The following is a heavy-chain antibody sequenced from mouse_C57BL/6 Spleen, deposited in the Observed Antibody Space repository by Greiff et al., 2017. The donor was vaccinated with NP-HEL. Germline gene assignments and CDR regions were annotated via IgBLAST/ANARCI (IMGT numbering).Heavy chain of an antibody. Sequence: EVKLVESGGGLVKPGGSLKLSCAASGFTFSDYGMHWVRQAPEKGLEWVAYISSGSSTIYYADTVKGRFTISRDNAKNTLFLQMTSLRSEDTAMYYCASPGNWAWFAYWGQGTLVTVSA. CDR1: GFTFSDYG. J-gene: IGHJ3*01. CDR3: ASPGNWAWFAY. D-gene: IGHD4-1*01. V-gene: IGHV5-17*01. CDR2: ISSGSSTI.